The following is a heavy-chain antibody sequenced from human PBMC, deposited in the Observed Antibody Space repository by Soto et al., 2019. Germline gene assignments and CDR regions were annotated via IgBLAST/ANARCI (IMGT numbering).Heavy chain of an antibody. CDR1: GFTFSSYS. CDR2: ISSSSSYI. CDR3: ARDGAPTTSSHNWFDP. D-gene: IGHD2-2*01. J-gene: IGHJ5*02. V-gene: IGHV3-21*01. Sequence: GGSLRLSCTTSGFTFSSYSMNWVRQAPGKGLEWVSSISSSSSYIYYSDSVKGRFTISRDNAKNSLYLQMDSLRAEDTAVYFCARDGAPTTSSHNWFDPWGQGTLVTVSS.